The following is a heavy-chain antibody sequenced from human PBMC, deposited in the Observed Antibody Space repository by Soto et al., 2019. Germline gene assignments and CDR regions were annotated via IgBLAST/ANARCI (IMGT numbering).Heavy chain of an antibody. CDR2: ISWNSGSI. D-gene: IGHD6-13*01. CDR3: AKDMGPSSSWNMGAFDI. V-gene: IGHV3-9*01. Sequence: EVQLVESGGGLVQPGRSLRLSCAASGFTFDDYAMHWVRQAPGKGLEWVSGISWNSGSIGYADSVKGRFTISRDNAKNSLYLQMNSLRAEDTALYYCAKDMGPSSSWNMGAFDIWGQGTMVTVSS. CDR1: GFTFDDYA. J-gene: IGHJ3*02.